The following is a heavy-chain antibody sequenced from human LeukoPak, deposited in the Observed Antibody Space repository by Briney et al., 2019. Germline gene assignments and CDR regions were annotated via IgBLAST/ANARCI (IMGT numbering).Heavy chain of an antibody. CDR3: AKNDGHPTENYYMDA. V-gene: IGHV3-23*01. CDR2: ISNVGTI. D-gene: IGHD4-17*01. J-gene: IGHJ6*03. CDR1: GFTFSDYS. Sequence: PGGSLRLSCAASGFTFSDYSMNWVRQAPGKGLEWVSEISNVGTINYADSVKGRFTMSRDNSKNTLYLQMNSLRAEDTAVYYCAKNDGHPTENYYMDAWGKGTTVTVSS.